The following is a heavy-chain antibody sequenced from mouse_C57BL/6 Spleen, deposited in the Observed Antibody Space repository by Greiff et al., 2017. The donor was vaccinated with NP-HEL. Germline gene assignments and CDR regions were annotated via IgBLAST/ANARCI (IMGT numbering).Heavy chain of an antibody. D-gene: IGHD1-1*01. CDR1: GYTFTDYE. Sequence: QVQLQQSGAELVRPGASVTLSCKASGYTFTDYEMHWVKQTPVHGLEWIGANDPEAGGTAYNQKFTGKAILTADKSSSTSYVELRSLTSVDSAVYYCARDALYITAIVATRAWYGYWGQGTLVTVSA. CDR3: ARDALYITAIVATRAWYGY. CDR2: NDPEAGGT. J-gene: IGHJ3*01. V-gene: IGHV1-15*01.